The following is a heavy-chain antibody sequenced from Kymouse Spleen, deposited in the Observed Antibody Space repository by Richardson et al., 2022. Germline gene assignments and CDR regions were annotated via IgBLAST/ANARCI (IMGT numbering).Heavy chain of an antibody. D-gene: IGHD1-7*01. Sequence: QVQLQQWGAGLLKPSETLSLTCAVYGGSFSGYYWSWIRQPPGKGLEWIGEINHSGSTNYNPSLKSRVTISVDTSKNQFSLKLSSVTAADTAVYYCARKSDWNFFDYWGQGTLVTVSS. J-gene: IGHJ4*02. CDR3: ARKSDWNFFDY. V-gene: IGHV4-34*01. CDR2: INHSGST. CDR1: GGSFSGYY.